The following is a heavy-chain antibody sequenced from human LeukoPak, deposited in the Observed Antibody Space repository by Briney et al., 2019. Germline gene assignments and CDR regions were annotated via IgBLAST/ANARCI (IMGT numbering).Heavy chain of an antibody. CDR1: GGSISSSSYY. CDR2: IYYSGST. V-gene: IGHV4-39*01. J-gene: IGHJ5*02. Sequence: SETLSLTCTVSGGSISSSSYYWGWIRQPPGKGLEWIGSIYYSGSTYYNPSLKSRVTISVDTSKNQFSLKLSSVTAADTAVYYCARHSATSFIAAAGTGWFDPWGQGTLVTVSS. CDR3: ARHSATSFIAAAGTGWFDP. D-gene: IGHD6-13*01.